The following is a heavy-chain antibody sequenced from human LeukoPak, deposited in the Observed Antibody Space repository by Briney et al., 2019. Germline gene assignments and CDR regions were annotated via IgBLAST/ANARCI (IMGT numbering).Heavy chain of an antibody. CDR1: GGSISSYY. D-gene: IGHD5-24*01. Sequence: PSETLSLTCTVSGGSISSYYWSWIRQPPGKGLEWIGYIYYSGSTNYNPSLKSRVTISVDTSKNQFSLKLSSVTAADTAVYYCARASVEMATIPFDYWGQGTLVTVSS. V-gene: IGHV4-59*01. J-gene: IGHJ4*02. CDR3: ARASVEMATIPFDY. CDR2: IYYSGST.